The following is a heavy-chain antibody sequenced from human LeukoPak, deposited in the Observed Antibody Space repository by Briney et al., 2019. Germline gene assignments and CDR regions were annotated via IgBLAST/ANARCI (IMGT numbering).Heavy chain of an antibody. Sequence: ASVKVSCKASGYTFTSYGISWVRQAPGQGLEWMGWISAYNGNTNYAQKLQGRVTMTTDTSTSTAYMELRCLRSDDTAVYYCARDKDIVVVVAATDWFDPWGQGTLVTVSS. CDR1: GYTFTSYG. CDR2: ISAYNGNT. CDR3: ARDKDIVVVVAATDWFDP. J-gene: IGHJ5*02. V-gene: IGHV1-18*01. D-gene: IGHD2-15*01.